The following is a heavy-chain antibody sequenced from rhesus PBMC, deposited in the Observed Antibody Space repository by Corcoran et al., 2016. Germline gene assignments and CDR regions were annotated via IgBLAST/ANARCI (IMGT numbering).Heavy chain of an antibody. V-gene: IGHV4-127*01. CDR2: IGGNSGST. CDR3: ARDGVAGGPPFDY. Sequence: QVQLQESGPGLVKPSETLSLTCAVSGYSLSSGYGWSWLRQPPGQGLEWIGYIGGNSGSTNYNPSRKMRVTISKDTSKNQFSLKLSSGTAADTAVYYCARDGVAGGPPFDYWGQGVLVTVSS. J-gene: IGHJ4*01. D-gene: IGHD6-37*01. CDR1: GYSLSSGYG.